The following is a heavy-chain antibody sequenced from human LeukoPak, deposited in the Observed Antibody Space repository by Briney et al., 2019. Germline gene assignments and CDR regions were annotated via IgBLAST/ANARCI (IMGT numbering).Heavy chain of an antibody. Sequence: SETLSLTCTVSGGSSGSYYWSWIRQPPGKGLEWIGYIYYSGSTNYNPSLKSRVTISVDTSKNQFSLKLSSVTAADTAVYYCARHVGYLSPHDYWGQGTLVTVSS. J-gene: IGHJ4*02. CDR2: IYYSGST. CDR3: ARHVGYLSPHDY. D-gene: IGHD5-18*01. V-gene: IGHV4-59*08. CDR1: GGSSGSYY.